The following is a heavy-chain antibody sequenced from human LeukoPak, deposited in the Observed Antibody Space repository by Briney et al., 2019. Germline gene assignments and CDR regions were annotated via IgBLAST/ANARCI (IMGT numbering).Heavy chain of an antibody. V-gene: IGHV3-66*02. D-gene: IGHD1-26*01. CDR3: ARGPHSGSFYGFDY. CDR1: GLIVSNNY. CDR2: FYTDGST. J-gene: IGHJ4*02. Sequence: GGSLRLSCAASGLIVSNNYMSWVRQAPGKGLEWVSVFYTDGSTYYADCVKGRFTISRDISKNTMDLQMNNLRAEDTAVYYCARGPHSGSFYGFDYWGQGTLVTVSS.